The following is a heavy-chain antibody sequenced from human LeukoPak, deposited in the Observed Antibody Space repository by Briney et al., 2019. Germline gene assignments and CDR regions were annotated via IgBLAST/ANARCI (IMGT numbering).Heavy chain of an antibody. CDR2: MYTSGST. CDR3: TRSRERYSTSGSCYIDLQAR. Sequence: SETLSLTCTVSGGSISSGYYYWSWLRQPAGKGLEWIGRMYTSGSTEYNPSLNSRVTISVDTSKNQFSLKLSSVTAADTAVYYCTRSRERYSTSGSCYIDLQARWGQGTLVTVSS. V-gene: IGHV4-61*02. D-gene: IGHD2-2*02. CDR1: GGSISSGYYY. J-gene: IGHJ4*02.